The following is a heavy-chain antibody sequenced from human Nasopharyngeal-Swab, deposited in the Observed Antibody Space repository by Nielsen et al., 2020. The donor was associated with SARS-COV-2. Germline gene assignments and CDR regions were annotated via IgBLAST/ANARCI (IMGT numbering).Heavy chain of an antibody. D-gene: IGHD2-15*01. Sequence: GESLKISCAASGFTFGTYWMTWVRQAPGKGLEWVANIKQDGSEKYYVDSVKGRFTISRDNAKNSLYLQMSSLRAEDTAVYYCARVGWWFHYYFDHWGQGTLATVSS. CDR3: ARVGWWFHYYFDH. V-gene: IGHV3-7*01. J-gene: IGHJ4*02. CDR2: IKQDGSEK. CDR1: GFTFGTYW.